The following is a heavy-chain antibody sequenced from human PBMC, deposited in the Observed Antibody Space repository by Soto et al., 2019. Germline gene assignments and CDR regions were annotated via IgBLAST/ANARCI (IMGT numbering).Heavy chain of an antibody. CDR3: ARDRAGYYGLSSGYYPDAFDI. J-gene: IGHJ3*02. CDR1: GGSISSGGYY. D-gene: IGHD3-22*01. CDR2: IYYSGST. Sequence: SETLSLTCTVSGGSISSGGYYWSWIRQHPGKGLEWIGYIYYSGSTYYNPSLKSRVTISVGTSKNQFSLKLSSVTAADTAVYYCARDRAGYYGLSSGYYPDAFDIWGQGTMVTVSS. V-gene: IGHV4-31*03.